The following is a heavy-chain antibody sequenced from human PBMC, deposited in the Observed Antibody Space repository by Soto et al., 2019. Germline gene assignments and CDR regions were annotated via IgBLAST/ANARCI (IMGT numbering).Heavy chain of an antibody. D-gene: IGHD3-22*01. CDR2: IKEDGSEK. CDR1: GFTFSTYW. CDR3: ARGWGYFDSSGFPYLYAMDV. J-gene: IGHJ6*02. Sequence: GSLRLSCAASGFTFSTYWMSWVRQAPGKGLEWVANIKEDGSEKYYVDSVEGRFTISRDSAKNSLYLQMTSLRAEDTALYYCARGWGYFDSSGFPYLYAMDVWGQGTTVTVSS. V-gene: IGHV3-7*01.